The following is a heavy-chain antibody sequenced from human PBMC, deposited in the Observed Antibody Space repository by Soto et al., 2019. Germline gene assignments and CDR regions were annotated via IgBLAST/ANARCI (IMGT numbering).Heavy chain of an antibody. CDR1: GGSISTVGHY. CDR2: IYHTGST. CDR3: ARATGTLRSRNCDY. Sequence: TLSLTCSVSGGSISTVGHYWTWIRQPPGKGLEWIGSIYHTGSTYYSKSLRSRLTMSVDTSKSQFSLRLSSVTAADTAVYYCARATGTLRSRNCDYWGQGSLVTVSS. J-gene: IGHJ4*02. D-gene: IGHD1-1*01. V-gene: IGHV4-31*03.